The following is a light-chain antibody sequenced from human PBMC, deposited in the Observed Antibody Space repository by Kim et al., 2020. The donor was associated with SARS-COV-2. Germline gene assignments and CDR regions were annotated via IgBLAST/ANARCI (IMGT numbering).Light chain of an antibody. CDR3: QQRWRWPLT. J-gene: IGKJ4*01. V-gene: IGKV3-11*01. Sequence: LSPGERPALSCRASETLTSDLAWYQQKAGQPPRLLIYDANSRASGIPARFSGSGFGTDFTLSISSLEPEDVAIYYCQQRWRWPLTFGGGTKVDIK. CDR1: ETLTSD. CDR2: DAN.